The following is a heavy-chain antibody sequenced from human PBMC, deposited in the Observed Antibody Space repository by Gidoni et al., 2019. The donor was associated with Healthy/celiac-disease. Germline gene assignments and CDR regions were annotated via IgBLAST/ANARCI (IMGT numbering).Heavy chain of an antibody. Sequence: EVQLVESGGGLVQPGGSLRLSCAASGFTVSSNYMSWVRQAPGKGLEWVSVIYSGGSTYYADSVKGRFTISRDNSKNTLYLQMNSLRAEDTAVYYCARGVGYGDYYYYYGMDVWGQGTTVTVSS. CDR3: ARGVGYGDYYYYYGMDV. D-gene: IGHD4-17*01. V-gene: IGHV3-66*01. CDR2: IYSGGST. CDR1: GFTVSSNY. J-gene: IGHJ6*02.